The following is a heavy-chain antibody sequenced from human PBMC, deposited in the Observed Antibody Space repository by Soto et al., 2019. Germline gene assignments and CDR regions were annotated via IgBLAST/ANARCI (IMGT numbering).Heavy chain of an antibody. V-gene: IGHV4-34*09. CDR3: ARGGCTNGVCEKYFQH. CDR1: GGSFSGYY. CDR2: INHSGST. D-gene: IGHD2-8*01. J-gene: IGHJ1*01. Sequence: PSETLSLTCAVYGGSFSGYYWSWIRQPPGKGLEWIGEINHSGSTNYNPSLKSRVTISVDTSKNQFSLKLSSVTAADTAVYYCARGGCTNGVCEKYFQHWGQGTLVTVSS.